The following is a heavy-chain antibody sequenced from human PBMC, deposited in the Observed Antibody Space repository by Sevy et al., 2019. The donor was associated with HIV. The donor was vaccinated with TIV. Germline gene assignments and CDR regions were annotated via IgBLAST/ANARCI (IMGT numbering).Heavy chain of an antibody. V-gene: IGHV2-5*02. CDR3: AHRRSKGVTITEFDF. CDR2: IYWDDVT. D-gene: IGHD3-10*01. J-gene: IGHJ4*02. Sequence: SGPTLVNPTQTLTLTCSFSGFSFSSSGVGVGCIRQAPCKAPEWLAVIYWDDVTRYSAPLQRRITITKDTSKDQVVLTLANVDPVDSGTYYCAHRRSKGVTITEFDFWGQGIPVTVSS. CDR1: GFSFSSSGVG.